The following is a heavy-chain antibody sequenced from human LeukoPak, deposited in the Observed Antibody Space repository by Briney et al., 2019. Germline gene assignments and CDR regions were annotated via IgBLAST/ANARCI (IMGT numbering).Heavy chain of an antibody. D-gene: IGHD5-12*01. CDR1: GYSISSTYY. CDR3: ASLNSGYDLDY. Sequence: PSETLSLTCTVSGYSISSTYYWGWIRQPPGKGLEWIGSIYHSGSTYYNPSLKSRVTISVDTSKNQFSLKLTSVTAADTAVYYCASLNSGYDLDYWGQGTLVTVSS. V-gene: IGHV4-38-2*02. CDR2: IYHSGST. J-gene: IGHJ4*02.